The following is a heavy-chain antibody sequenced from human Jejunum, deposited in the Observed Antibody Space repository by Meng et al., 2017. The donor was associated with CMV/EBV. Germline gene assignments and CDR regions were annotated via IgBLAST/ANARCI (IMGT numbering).Heavy chain of an antibody. V-gene: IGHV3-43*01. Sequence: FDDYTMHWVRHVPGKGLEWVSLITWDGRSARYEDSLKGRFTISRDNSKNSLYLQMNSLRTEDTALYYCGKDYCSSTNCPGRAFDIWGQGTMVTVSS. J-gene: IGHJ3*02. D-gene: IGHD2-2*01. CDR1: FDDYT. CDR2: ITWDGRSA. CDR3: GKDYCSSTNCPGRAFDI.